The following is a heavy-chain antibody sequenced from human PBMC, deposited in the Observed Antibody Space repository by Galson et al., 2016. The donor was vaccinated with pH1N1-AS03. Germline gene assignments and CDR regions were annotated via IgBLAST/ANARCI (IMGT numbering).Heavy chain of an antibody. CDR2: IIAMFGTA. CDR1: GGTFSSYA. CDR3: ARDANYDFWSGHDAFDI. V-gene: IGHV1-69*06. D-gene: IGHD3-3*01. Sequence: VKVSCKASGGTFSSYAISWVRQAPGQGLEWMGGIIAMFGTANYAQKVQGRVTITADKSTSTAYMELSSLRSEDTAVYYCARDANYDFWSGHDAFDIWGQGT. J-gene: IGHJ3*02.